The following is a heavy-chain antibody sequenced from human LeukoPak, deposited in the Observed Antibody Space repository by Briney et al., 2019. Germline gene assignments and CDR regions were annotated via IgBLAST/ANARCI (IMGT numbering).Heavy chain of an antibody. CDR2: TYHRSKWYN. J-gene: IGHJ4*03. V-gene: IGHV6-1*01. CDR3: ARSASYNFDR. CDR1: GDSVSSNSAA. D-gene: IGHD1-26*01. Sequence: QTLTLTCAISGDSVSSNSAAWNRIRQSPSRGLEWLGRTYHRSKWYNDYALSVKSRISVNPDTPKNQFSLQLNSVTPEDTAVYYCARSASYNFDRWGHRILVSVSS.